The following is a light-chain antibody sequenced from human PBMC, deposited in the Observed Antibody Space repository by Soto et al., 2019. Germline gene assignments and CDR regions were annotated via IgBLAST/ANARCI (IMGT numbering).Light chain of an antibody. CDR3: QQYGSSPQT. CDR2: GAS. V-gene: IGKV3-20*01. CDR1: QSVSSSY. J-gene: IGKJ1*01. Sequence: EIVVTQSPGTLSLSPGERATLSCRASQSVSSSYLDWYQQKPGQAPRLLIYGASSRATGIPDRFSGSGSGTDFTLTISRLEREDFAVYYCQQYGSSPQTFGQGNTVEIE.